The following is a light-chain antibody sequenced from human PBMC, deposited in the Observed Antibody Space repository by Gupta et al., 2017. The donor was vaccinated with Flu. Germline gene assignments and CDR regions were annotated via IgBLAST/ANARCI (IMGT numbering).Light chain of an antibody. CDR3: QQHSDLPMYT. CDR2: DTS. CDR1: QSVSTY. V-gene: IGKV3-11*01. Sequence: EIVLTQSPATLSLSPGERAILSCRASQSVSTYLAWYQQKPGQAPRLLMYDTSKRVAGIPARFSGSGSGIDFTLTISTREQEDFAVYYCQQHSDLPMYTFGQGTRLEIK. J-gene: IGKJ2*01.